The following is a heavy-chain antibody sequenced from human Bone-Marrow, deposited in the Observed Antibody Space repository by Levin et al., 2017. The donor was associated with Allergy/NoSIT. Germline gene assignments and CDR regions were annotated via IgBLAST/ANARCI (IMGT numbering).Heavy chain of an antibody. V-gene: IGHV1-69*06. J-gene: IGHJ6*02. Sequence: SVKVSCKTSADTFSSYVLTWVRQAPGQGLEWMGAILPSFGTPEYAQKFRGRVTITAERSTSTVYTELTRLTFDDTAIYYCARPPRGAGWNGVNVWGQGTTVIVSS. CDR2: ILPSFGTP. D-gene: IGHD3-10*01. CDR1: ADTFSSYV. CDR3: ARPPRGAGWNGVNV.